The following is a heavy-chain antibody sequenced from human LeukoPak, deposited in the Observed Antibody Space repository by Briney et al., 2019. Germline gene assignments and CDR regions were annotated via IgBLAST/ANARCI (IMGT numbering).Heavy chain of an antibody. CDR2: ISAYSGNT. J-gene: IGHJ4*02. CDR3: ARASPDLIQGAVDY. V-gene: IGHV1-18*01. Sequence: ASVKVSCKASGYTFTSYGISWVRQAPGQGLEWMGWISAYSGNTNYAQKLQGRVTMTTDTSTGTAYMELRSLRSDDTAVYYCARASPDLIQGAVDYWGQGTLVTVSS. D-gene: IGHD1-1*01. CDR1: GYTFTSYG.